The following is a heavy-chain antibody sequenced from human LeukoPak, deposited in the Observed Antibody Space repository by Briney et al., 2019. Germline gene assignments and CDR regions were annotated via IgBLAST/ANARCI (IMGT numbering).Heavy chain of an antibody. CDR3: AKGSKEVLFTRDHYMDV. D-gene: IGHD3-3*01. V-gene: IGHV3-30*02. Sequence: GGSLRLSCAASGFTFSSYGMHWVRQAPGKGLEWVAFIRYDGSNKYYADSVKGRFTISRDNSKNTLYLQMNSLRAEDTAVYYCAKGSKEVLFTRDHYMDVWGKGTTVTMSS. J-gene: IGHJ6*03. CDR1: GFTFSSYG. CDR2: IRYDGSNK.